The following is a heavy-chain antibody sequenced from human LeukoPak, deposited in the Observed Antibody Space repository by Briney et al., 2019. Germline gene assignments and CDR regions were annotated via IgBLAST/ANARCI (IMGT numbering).Heavy chain of an antibody. CDR3: ASLRGDYGDLPPDDAFDI. Sequence: LSLTCAVSGGSISSGGYSWSWVGQAPGKGLEWVSSISSSSSYIDYADSVKARFTISRDNAKNSLYLQMNSLRAEDTAVYYCASLRGDYGDLPPDDAFDIWGQGTMVTVSS. J-gene: IGHJ3*02. D-gene: IGHD4-17*01. CDR2: ISSSSSYI. CDR1: GGSISSGGYS. V-gene: IGHV3-21*01.